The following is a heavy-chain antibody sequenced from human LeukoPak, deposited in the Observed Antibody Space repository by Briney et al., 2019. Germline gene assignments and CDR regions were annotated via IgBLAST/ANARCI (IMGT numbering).Heavy chain of an antibody. D-gene: IGHD1-1*01. CDR2: IYYRGNT. J-gene: IGHJ4*02. CDR3: ARPTTGPATQGYDS. Sequence: SETLSLTCTVSGGSISSSPYYWAWIRQPPGRGLEWIGSIYYRGNTYHNPSLKSRVTISADTSKNQFSLSVISVTAADTAVYFCARPTTGPATQGYDSWGQGILVTVAS. CDR1: GGSISSSPYY. V-gene: IGHV4-39*01.